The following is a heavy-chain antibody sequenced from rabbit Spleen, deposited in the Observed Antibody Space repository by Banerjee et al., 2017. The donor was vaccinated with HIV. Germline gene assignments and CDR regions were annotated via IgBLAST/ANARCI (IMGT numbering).Heavy chain of an antibody. CDR2: IYGDRGGST. CDR1: GFSFSSSYY. J-gene: IGHJ4*01. V-gene: IGHV1S40*01. CDR3: ARDLVGVIGWNFYL. D-gene: IGHD1-1*01. Sequence: QSLEESGGDLVKPEGSLTLTCTASGFSFSSSYYMCWVRQAPGKGLECIACIYGDRGGSTYYANWAKGRFTISRTSSTTVTLEMTSLTAADRAAYFCARDLVGVIGWNFYLWGQGTLVTV.